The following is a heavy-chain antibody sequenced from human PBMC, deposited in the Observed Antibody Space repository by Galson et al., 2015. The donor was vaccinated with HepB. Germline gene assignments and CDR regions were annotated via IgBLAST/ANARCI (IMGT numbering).Heavy chain of an antibody. CDR1: GYTFSSYG. CDR3: ARGPHWWNGPNNWFDP. Sequence: SVKVSCKASGYTFSSYGISWVRQAPGQGLEWMGWISAHNGNTIHAQKLQGRVTMTTDTSTSTAYMELRSLRSDDTAMYYCARGPHWWNGPNNWFDPWGQGTLVTVSS. J-gene: IGHJ5*02. CDR2: ISAHNGNT. D-gene: IGHD2-8*02. V-gene: IGHV1-18*04.